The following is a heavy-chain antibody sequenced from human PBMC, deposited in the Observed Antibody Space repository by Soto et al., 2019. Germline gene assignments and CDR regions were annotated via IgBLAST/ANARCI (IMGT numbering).Heavy chain of an antibody. J-gene: IGHJ4*02. D-gene: IGHD6-6*01. V-gene: IGHV1-46*02. Sequence: RASVKVSCKSSTYTYNTHYIHWVRQAPGQGLEWVGVINPSVGSTNYAQKFQGRVTMTRDTSTTTFYMEVTSLTSEDTAVYYCVGGSASGVDHSGPGTMVTVYS. CDR2: INPSVGST. CDR1: TYTYNTHY. CDR3: VGGSASGVDH.